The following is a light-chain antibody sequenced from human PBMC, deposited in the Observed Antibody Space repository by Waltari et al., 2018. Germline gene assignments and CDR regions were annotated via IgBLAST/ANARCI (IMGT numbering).Light chain of an antibody. V-gene: IGKV2-30*01. J-gene: IGKJ2*01. CDR1: QSLVYSAGNTY. Sequence: DVVMTQSPLFLSVTLGQPASISCRSSQSLVYSAGNTYLNWFQQRPGQSPRHLLFRVSNGGYWVPDGFSGSGSGTDFTLKISRVEAEDVGVYYCMQGSHWPYTFGQGTKLEIK. CDR3: MQGSHWPYT. CDR2: RVS.